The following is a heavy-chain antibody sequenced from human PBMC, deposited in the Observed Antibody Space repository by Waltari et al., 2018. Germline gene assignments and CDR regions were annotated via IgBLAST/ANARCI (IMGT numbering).Heavy chain of an antibody. J-gene: IGHJ6*02. CDR2: IHYSGST. CDR1: GGSISSYY. D-gene: IGHD3-10*01. CDR3: ARYGVLGYGSGSYSPASYYYYGMDV. V-gene: IGHV4-59*01. Sequence: QVQLQESGPGLVKPSETLSLTCTVSGGSISSYYWRWIRQPPGKGLVWMWYIHYSGSTNHNPSLKGRVTLAVDTGKNQFSLKLSSVTAADTAGYYCARYGVLGYGSGSYSPASYYYYGMDVWGQGTTVTVSS.